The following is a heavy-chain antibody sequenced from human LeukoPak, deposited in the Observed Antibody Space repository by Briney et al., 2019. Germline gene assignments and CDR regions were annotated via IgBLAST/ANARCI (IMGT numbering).Heavy chain of an antibody. D-gene: IGHD3-22*01. CDR2: ITPSGDRT. Sequence: GGSLRLSCTASGFSFSTCPMRWVRQAPGKGLQWVSAITPSGDRTFYADSVKGRFTMFRDNSKNTLYLQMNSLTAGDKALYYCAKHQIDSGGYSGGFDDWGQGALVTVSP. J-gene: IGHJ4*02. CDR3: AKHQIDSGGYSGGFDD. V-gene: IGHV3-23*01. CDR1: GFSFSTCP.